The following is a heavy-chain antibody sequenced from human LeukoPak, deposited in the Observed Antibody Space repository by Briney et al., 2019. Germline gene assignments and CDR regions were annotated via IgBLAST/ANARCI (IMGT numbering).Heavy chain of an antibody. Sequence: GGSLRLSCAASGFTFRSSWMSWVRHIPGKGLEWLANIKDDGTEKYYVDSVKGRFNIPRDNAKNSLFLQMNSLRPEDTAVYYCTRDYFRTWDYWGQGTLVTVSS. CDR2: IKDDGTEK. V-gene: IGHV3-7*01. CDR1: GFTFRSSW. D-gene: IGHD1/OR15-1a*01. J-gene: IGHJ4*02. CDR3: TRDYFRTWDY.